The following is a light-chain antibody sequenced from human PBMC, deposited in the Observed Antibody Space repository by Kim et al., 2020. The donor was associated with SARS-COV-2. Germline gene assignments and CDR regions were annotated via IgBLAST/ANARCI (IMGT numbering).Light chain of an antibody. CDR2: WAS. Sequence: DIVMTQSPDSLAVSLGERATINCRSSQSGLWASNNNDLLAWYQQKPGQPPKLLIYWASAREFGVPERFSASGSGTDFTFTISSVQTEDVAMYYCVQYFSVPYTFGQGTKLEIK. CDR1: QSGLWASNNNDL. CDR3: VQYFSVPYT. J-gene: IGKJ2*01. V-gene: IGKV4-1*01.